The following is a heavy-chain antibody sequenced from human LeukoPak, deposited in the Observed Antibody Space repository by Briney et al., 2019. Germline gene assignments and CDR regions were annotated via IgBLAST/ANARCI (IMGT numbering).Heavy chain of an antibody. CDR2: INPSGGST. CDR1: GYTFTSYY. D-gene: IGHD2-2*01. J-gene: IGHJ4*02. Sequence: GASVKVSCKASGYTFTSYYMHWVRQAPGQGLEWMGIINPSGGSTSYAQKFQGRVTMTRDMSTSTVYMELSSLRSEDTAVYYCARETVVVVPAAIPTWASEYSSSGTFDYWGQGTLVTVSS. CDR3: ARETVVVVPAAIPTWASEYSSSGTFDY. V-gene: IGHV1-46*01.